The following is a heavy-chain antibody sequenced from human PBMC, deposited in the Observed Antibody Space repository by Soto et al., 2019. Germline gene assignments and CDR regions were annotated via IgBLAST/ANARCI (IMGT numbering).Heavy chain of an antibody. Sequence: QLQLQESGPGLVKPSETLSLTCTVSDGSIRSNNYYWGWIRQPPGKGLEWIGIIYYSGSTYYNPSLKSRVSISVDTSKNEFSLKLSSVTAADTAVYYCARCVTTNDAIDYWGQGTLVTVSS. CDR1: DGSIRSNNYY. V-gene: IGHV4-39*01. CDR2: IYYSGST. D-gene: IGHD4-4*01. CDR3: ARCVTTNDAIDY. J-gene: IGHJ4*02.